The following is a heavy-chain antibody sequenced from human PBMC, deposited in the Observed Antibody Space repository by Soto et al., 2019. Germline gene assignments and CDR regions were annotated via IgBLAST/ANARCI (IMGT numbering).Heavy chain of an antibody. CDR3: ARGRYCLTGRCYPNWFDS. Sequence: TLSLTCSVSGDSISTVDYFWAWIRQPPGQALEYIGYIYKSTTTYYNPSFESRVAISLDTSKSQFSLNVTSVTAADTAVYFCARGRYCLTGRCYPNWFDSWGQGTVVTVSS. D-gene: IGHD2-15*01. CDR1: GDSISTVDYF. V-gene: IGHV4-30-4*01. J-gene: IGHJ5*01. CDR2: IYKSTTT.